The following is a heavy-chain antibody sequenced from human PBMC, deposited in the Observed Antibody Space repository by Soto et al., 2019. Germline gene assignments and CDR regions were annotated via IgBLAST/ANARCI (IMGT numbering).Heavy chain of an antibody. J-gene: IGHJ5*02. Sequence: EVQLVESGGGLVQPGGSLRLSCGASGFSFSSYEMNWVRQAPGKGLEWVSYISTGGGAIHYADSVKGRFTVSRDNAKSSLYLQMNSLRAEDTALYYCARDIGGGNWFDPWGQGTLVTVSS. CDR2: ISTGGGAI. D-gene: IGHD1-26*01. CDR1: GFSFSSYE. V-gene: IGHV3-48*03. CDR3: ARDIGGGNWFDP.